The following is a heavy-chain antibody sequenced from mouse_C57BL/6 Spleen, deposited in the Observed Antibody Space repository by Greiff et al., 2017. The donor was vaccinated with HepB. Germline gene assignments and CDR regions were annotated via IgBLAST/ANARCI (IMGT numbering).Heavy chain of an antibody. CDR2: IYPGDGDT. V-gene: IGHV1-80*01. J-gene: IGHJ2*01. Sequence: QVQLKESGAELVKPGASVKISCKASGYAFSSYWMNWVKQRPGKGLEWIGQIYPGDGDTNYNGKFKGKATLTADKSSSTAYMQLSSLTSEDSAVYFCARSRNWDRGNYFDYWGQGTTLTVSS. CDR3: ARSRNWDRGNYFDY. CDR1: GYAFSSYW. D-gene: IGHD4-1*01.